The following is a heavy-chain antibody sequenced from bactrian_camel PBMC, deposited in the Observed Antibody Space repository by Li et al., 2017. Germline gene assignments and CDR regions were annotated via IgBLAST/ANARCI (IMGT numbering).Heavy chain of an antibody. CDR2: VYTGTSLR. V-gene: IGHV3S55*01. CDR1: GAIPTKYTYC. J-gene: IGHJ4*01. CDR3: AASPAQWAELNQRYYTY. Sequence: HVQLVESGGGSVQAGGSLRLSCTASGAIPTKYTYCMGWFRQAPGKDREGVAVVYTGTSLRMTAHFAEGRFTISQDNSKKTTYLQMNSLEPEDSSVYYCAASPAQWAELNQRYYTYWGQGTQVTVS. D-gene: IGHD2*01.